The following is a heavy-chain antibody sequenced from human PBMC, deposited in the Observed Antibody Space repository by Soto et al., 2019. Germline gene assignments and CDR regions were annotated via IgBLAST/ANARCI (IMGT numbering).Heavy chain of an antibody. J-gene: IGHJ4*02. D-gene: IGHD3-9*01. CDR1: GGSISSGGYS. CDR3: AREDYYDTGYYVV. V-gene: IGHV4-61*02. Sequence: PSETLSLTCAVSGGSISSGGYSGSWIRQPAGERLEWIGRIYTSGTTDFNPSLKGRVTMSVDTSKNQFSLKLTSVTAADTALYYCAREDYYDTGYYVVWGQGTQVTVSS. CDR2: IYTSGTT.